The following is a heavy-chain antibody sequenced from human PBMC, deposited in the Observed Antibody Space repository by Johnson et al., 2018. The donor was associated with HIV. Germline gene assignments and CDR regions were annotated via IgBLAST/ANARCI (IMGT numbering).Heavy chain of an antibody. D-gene: IGHD3-22*01. V-gene: IGHV3-30-3*01. Sequence: QVQLVESGGGVVQPGRSLRLSCAASGFTFSSFDMHWVRQAPGKGLEWVALISYDGSNKYYADSVKGRFTISRHNSKTTLYLQMNSLRAEDTAVYYCARDRSDMIPTQGPEDAFDIWGQGTLVTVSS. J-gene: IGHJ3*02. CDR1: GFTFSSFD. CDR3: ARDRSDMIPTQGPEDAFDI. CDR2: ISYDGSNK.